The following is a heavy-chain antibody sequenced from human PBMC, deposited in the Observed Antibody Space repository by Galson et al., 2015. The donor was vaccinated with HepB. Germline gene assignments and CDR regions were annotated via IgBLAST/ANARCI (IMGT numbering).Heavy chain of an antibody. Sequence: QVQLQESGPGLVKPSETLSLTCAVPGGSISSGGYSWSWIRQPPGKGLEWIGYIYHSGSTYYNPSLKSRVTISVDSSKNQFSLKLVSVTAADTAVYDCAREDDSSSTGAGWYFDLWVRGTLVTVSS. CDR2: IYHSGST. V-gene: IGHV4-30-2*01. CDR3: AREDDSSSTGAGWYFDL. CDR1: GGSISSGGYS. D-gene: IGHD6-13*01. J-gene: IGHJ2*01.